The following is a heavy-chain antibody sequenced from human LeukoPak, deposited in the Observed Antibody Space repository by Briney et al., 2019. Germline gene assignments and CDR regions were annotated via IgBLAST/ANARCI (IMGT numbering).Heavy chain of an antibody. D-gene: IGHD5-24*01. Sequence: SETLSLTCTVSGGSISNYWWSWIRLPPGKGLEWIGYIHYSGNTNYNPSLKSRVTISVDTSKNQFSLKLSSVTAADTAVYYCAGVVSDGYSDYWGQGTLVTVSS. CDR1: GGSISNYW. J-gene: IGHJ4*02. CDR3: AGVVSDGYSDY. CDR2: IHYSGNT. V-gene: IGHV4-59*01.